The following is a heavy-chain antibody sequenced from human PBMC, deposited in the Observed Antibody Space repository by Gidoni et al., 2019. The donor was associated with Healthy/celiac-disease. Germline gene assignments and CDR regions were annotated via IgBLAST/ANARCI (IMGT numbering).Heavy chain of an antibody. CDR2: ISSSSSTI. V-gene: IGHV3-48*02. D-gene: IGHD2-15*01. CDR3: ARDHRLIVVYGMDV. Sequence: EVQLVESGGGLVQPGGSLRLSCAASGFTFSSYSMNWVRQAPGKELEWVSYISSSSSTIYYADSVKGRFTISRDNAKNSLYLQMNSLRDEDTAVYYCARDHRLIVVYGMDVWGQGTTVTVSS. CDR1: GFTFSSYS. J-gene: IGHJ6*02.